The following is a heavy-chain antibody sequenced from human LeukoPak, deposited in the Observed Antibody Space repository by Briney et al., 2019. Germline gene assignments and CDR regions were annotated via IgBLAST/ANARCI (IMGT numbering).Heavy chain of an antibody. CDR2: ISSSGSTI. CDR1: GFTFSSYE. Sequence: PGGSLRLSCAASGFTFSSYEMNWVRQAPGKGLEWVSYISSSGSTIYYADSVKGRFTISRDNAKNSLYLQMNSLRAEDMALYYCAKASSGYYYYYYMDVWGKGTTVTVSS. V-gene: IGHV3-48*03. CDR3: AKASSGYYYYYYMDV. J-gene: IGHJ6*03. D-gene: IGHD1-26*01.